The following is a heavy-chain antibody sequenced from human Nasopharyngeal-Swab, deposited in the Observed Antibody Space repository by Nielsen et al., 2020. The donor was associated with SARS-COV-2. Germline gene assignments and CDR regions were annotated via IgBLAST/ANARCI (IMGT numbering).Heavy chain of an antibody. CDR2: LQSDGST. Sequence: ETLSLTCAASGFSVSSDYMSWVRQAPGKGLDWVSVLQSDGSTYYADSVKGRFTISRDTSKNTLYLQMNSLRAEDTAVYYCAREGAVGATTGLDYWGQGTLVTVSS. CDR1: GFSVSSDY. J-gene: IGHJ4*02. CDR3: AREGAVGATTGLDY. D-gene: IGHD1-26*01. V-gene: IGHV3-66*01.